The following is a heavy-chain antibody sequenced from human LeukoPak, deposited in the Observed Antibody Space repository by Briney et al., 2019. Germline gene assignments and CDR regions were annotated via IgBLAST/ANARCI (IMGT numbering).Heavy chain of an antibody. Sequence: SETLSLTCTVSGGSISSGGHYWSWIRQHPGKGLEWIGYIYYSGSTYYNPSLKSRVTISVDTSKNQFSLKLSSVTAADTAVYYCARGLITIFGVVSDAFDIWGQGTMVTVSS. CDR2: IYYSGST. CDR1: GGSISSGGHY. D-gene: IGHD3-3*01. J-gene: IGHJ3*02. V-gene: IGHV4-31*03. CDR3: ARGLITIFGVVSDAFDI.